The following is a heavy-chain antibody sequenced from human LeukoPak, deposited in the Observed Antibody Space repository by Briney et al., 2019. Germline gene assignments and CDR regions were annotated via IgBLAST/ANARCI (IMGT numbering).Heavy chain of an antibody. CDR3: ARGRCRNSGCRPYFDY. D-gene: IGHD3-22*01. CDR2: VYYSEST. CDR1: GDSISNYY. V-gene: IGHV4-59*01. J-gene: IGHJ4*02. Sequence: SETLSLTCTVSGDSISNYYWSWIRQPPGKGLEWIGYVYYSESTNYNPSLKSRVTISTDTSKSQFSLNLRSVTAEDTGIYYCARGRCRNSGCRPYFDYWGQGTQVTVSS.